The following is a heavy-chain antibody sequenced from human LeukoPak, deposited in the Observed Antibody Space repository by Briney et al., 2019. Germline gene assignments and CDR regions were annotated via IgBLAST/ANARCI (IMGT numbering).Heavy chain of an antibody. CDR3: ASYRYDILTGYYYRHYYGMDV. CDR2: ISYDRSNK. D-gene: IGHD3-9*01. CDR1: GITFSSYA. J-gene: IGHJ6*02. Sequence: GGSLRLSCAASGITFSSYAMHWVRQAPGKGLEWVAVISYDRSNKYYADSVKGRFTISRDNSKNTLYLQMNSLRAEDTAAYYCASYRYDILTGYYYRHYYGMDVWGQGTTVTVSS. V-gene: IGHV3-30*04.